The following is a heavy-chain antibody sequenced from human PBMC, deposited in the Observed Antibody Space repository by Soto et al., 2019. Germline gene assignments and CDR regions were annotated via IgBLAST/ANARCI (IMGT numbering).Heavy chain of an antibody. CDR1: GYTFTNYD. CDR3: ARGCDVLRYFDWLSTNKVPFDP. Sequence: ASVKVSCKASGYTFTNYDFSWVRQAPGQGLEWMGRISACNGDTNYAQKLQGRVTMTTDTSTSTVYMELSSLRSEDTAVYYCARGCDVLRYFDWLSTNKVPFDPWGQGTLVTVSS. V-gene: IGHV1-18*01. J-gene: IGHJ5*02. CDR2: ISACNGDT. D-gene: IGHD3-9*01.